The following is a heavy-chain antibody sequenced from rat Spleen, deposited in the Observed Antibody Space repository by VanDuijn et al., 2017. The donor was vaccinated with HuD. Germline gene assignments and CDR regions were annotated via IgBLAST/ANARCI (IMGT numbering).Heavy chain of an antibody. V-gene: IGHV5S10*01. CDR3: ARGTTTGVREA. D-gene: IGHD1-11*01. CDR2: IIYDGSST. CDR1: GFTFSDYN. J-gene: IGHJ4*01. Sequence: EVQLVESGGGLVQPGRSLKLSCAASGFTFSDYNMAWVRPAPKKGLEWVATIIYDGSSTYYRDSVKGRFTISRDNAKSTLYLQMDSLRSEDAATYYCARGTTTGVREAWGQGASVTVSS.